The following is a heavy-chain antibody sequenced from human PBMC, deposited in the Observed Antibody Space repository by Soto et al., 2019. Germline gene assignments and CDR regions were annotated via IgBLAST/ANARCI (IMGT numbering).Heavy chain of an antibody. CDR2: FNWNGNYI. V-gene: IGHV3-20*04. Sequence: GGSLRLSCAASGVTFDEFGMSWVRQVPGKGPEWVSSFNWNGNYIHYADSVRGRFTISRDSAKKSLYLEMNSLKTEDTAVYYCTRDGFITIFGVVIIDYYYMDVWGKGTTVTVSS. CDR1: GVTFDEFG. J-gene: IGHJ6*03. D-gene: IGHD3-3*01. CDR3: TRDGFITIFGVVIIDYYYMDV.